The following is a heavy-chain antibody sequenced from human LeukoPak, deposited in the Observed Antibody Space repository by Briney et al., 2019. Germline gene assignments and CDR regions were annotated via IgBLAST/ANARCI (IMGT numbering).Heavy chain of an antibody. J-gene: IGHJ4*02. Sequence: GGSLRLSCAASGFTFTTYAMTWVRQAPGKGLEWVSVISGSGLSTYYADSVKGRFTISRDNSKNTLYLQMNSLRAEDTAVYYCAGKLYSSSWSSFDYWGQGTLVTVSS. CDR1: GFTFTTYA. V-gene: IGHV3-23*01. CDR2: ISGSGLST. CDR3: AGKLYSSSWSSFDY. D-gene: IGHD6-13*01.